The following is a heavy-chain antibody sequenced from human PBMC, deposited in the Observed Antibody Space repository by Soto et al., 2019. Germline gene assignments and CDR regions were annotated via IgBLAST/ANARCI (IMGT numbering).Heavy chain of an antibody. Sequence: VGSLRLSCAASGFTFSRYGMNWLRQAPGKGLEWVASISSSTSYVYYADSVKGRFSTSRDNAKNILYLEMYGLRTEDTAVYYCARDPSEGRVGNWFESWGQGTLVTVSS. CDR1: GFTFSRYG. D-gene: IGHD2-2*01. CDR2: ISSSTSYV. V-gene: IGHV3-21*06. CDR3: ARDPSEGRVGNWFES. J-gene: IGHJ5*01.